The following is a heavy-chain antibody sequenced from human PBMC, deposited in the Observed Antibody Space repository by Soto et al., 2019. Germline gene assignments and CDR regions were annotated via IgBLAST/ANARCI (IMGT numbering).Heavy chain of an antibody. CDR2: IVVGSGNT. Sequence: QMPLVQSGPEVKKPGTSVKVSCKASGFTFTSSAVQWVRQARGQRLEWIGWIVVGSGNTNYAQKFQERVTITRDMSTSTAYMELSSLRSEDTAVYYCAANPRNYDILTGLNYWGQGTLVTVSS. D-gene: IGHD3-9*01. V-gene: IGHV1-58*01. CDR1: GFTFTSSA. CDR3: AANPRNYDILTGLNY. J-gene: IGHJ4*02.